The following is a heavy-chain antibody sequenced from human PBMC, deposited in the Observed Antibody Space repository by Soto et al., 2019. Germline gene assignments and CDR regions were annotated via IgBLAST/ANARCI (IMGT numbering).Heavy chain of an antibody. V-gene: IGHV4-59*01. J-gene: IGHJ2*01. Sequence: SETLSLTCTVSGGSISSYYWSWIRQPPGKGLEWIGYIYYSGSTNYNPSLKSRVTISVDTSKNQFSLKLSSVTAADTAVYYCARDPWYSSGWRTGDWYFDLWGRGTLVTVSS. CDR3: ARDPWYSSGWRTGDWYFDL. D-gene: IGHD6-19*01. CDR2: IYYSGST. CDR1: GGSISSYY.